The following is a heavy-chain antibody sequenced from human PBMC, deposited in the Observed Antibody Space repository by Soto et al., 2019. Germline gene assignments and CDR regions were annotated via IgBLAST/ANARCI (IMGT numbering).Heavy chain of an antibody. V-gene: IGHV4-34*01. J-gene: IGHJ6*02. CDR2: INHSGST. CDR3: ARGGYSYGYSRYYYYYYVMDV. CDR1: GGSFSGYY. D-gene: IGHD5-18*01. Sequence: SETLSLTCAVYGGSFSGYYWSWIRQPPGKGLEWIGEINHSGSTNYNPSLKSRVTISADTSKNQFSLKLSSVTAADTAVYYCARGGYSYGYSRYYYYYYVMDVWGQGTTVTVSS.